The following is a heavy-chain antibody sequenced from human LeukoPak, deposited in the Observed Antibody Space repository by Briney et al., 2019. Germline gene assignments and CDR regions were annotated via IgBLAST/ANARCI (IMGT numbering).Heavy chain of an antibody. CDR3: ARYGVGSGWYLPWFDP. V-gene: IGHV3-21*01. D-gene: IGHD6-19*01. CDR1: GFTFSSYS. CDR2: ISSSSSYI. J-gene: IGHJ5*02. Sequence: GGSLRLSCAASGFTFSSYSMNWVRQAPGKGLEWVSSISSSSSYIYYADSVKGRFTISRDNAKNSLYLQMNSLRAEDTAVYYCARYGVGSGWYLPWFDPWGQGTLVTVSS.